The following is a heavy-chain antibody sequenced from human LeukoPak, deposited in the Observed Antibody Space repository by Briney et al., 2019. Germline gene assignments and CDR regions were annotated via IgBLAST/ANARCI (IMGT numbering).Heavy chain of an antibody. CDR3: ARARSWYGRFDY. J-gene: IGHJ4*02. CDR1: GGSFSGYY. V-gene: IGHV4-34*01. D-gene: IGHD6-13*01. CDR2: INHSGST. Sequence: SETLSVTCAVYGGSFSGYYWSWIRQPPGKGLEWIGEINHSGSTNYNPSLKSRVTTSVDTSKNQFSLKLSSVTAADTAVYYCARARSWYGRFDYWGQGTLVTVSS.